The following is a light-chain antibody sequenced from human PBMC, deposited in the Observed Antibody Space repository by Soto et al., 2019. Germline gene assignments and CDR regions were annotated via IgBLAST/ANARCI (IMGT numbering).Light chain of an antibody. V-gene: IGLV1-40*01. Sequence: QSVLTQPPSVSGAPGQTVTISCAGSTSNFGAGYDVHWYQQFPRTAPRLLIFGNNNRPSGVPDRFSGSKSATSASLAITGLQAEDEADYYCQSFEISLSAYVFGTGTKVTVL. CDR1: TSNFGAGYD. J-gene: IGLJ1*01. CDR3: QSFEISLSAYV. CDR2: GNN.